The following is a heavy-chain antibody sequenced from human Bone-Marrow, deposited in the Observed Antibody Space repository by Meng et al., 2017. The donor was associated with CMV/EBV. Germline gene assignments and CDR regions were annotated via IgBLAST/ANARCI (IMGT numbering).Heavy chain of an antibody. CDR3: ARGGGYLN. Sequence: SCTVSGGSVSSYYWSWIRQAPGKGLEWIGFIYYTGSTSFNPSLKSRVTISLDTSKNQFSLKLSSVTAADTAVYYCARGGGYLNWGQGTLVTVSS. CDR2: IYYTGST. J-gene: IGHJ4*02. V-gene: IGHV4-59*02. CDR1: GGSVSSYY. D-gene: IGHD5-12*01.